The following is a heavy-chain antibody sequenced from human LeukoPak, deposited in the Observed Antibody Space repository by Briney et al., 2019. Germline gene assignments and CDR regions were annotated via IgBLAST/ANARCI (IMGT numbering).Heavy chain of an antibody. V-gene: IGHV3-53*01. D-gene: IGHD3-9*01. Sequence: GGSLRLSCAASGFTFSSNYMSWVRQAPGKGLEWVAVIYSGGSTYYADSVKGRFTISRDNSKNTLYLQMNSLRAEDTAVYYCARDSADFDWSFDYWGQGTLVTVSS. CDR2: IYSGGST. CDR1: GFTFSSNY. CDR3: ARDSADFDWSFDY. J-gene: IGHJ4*02.